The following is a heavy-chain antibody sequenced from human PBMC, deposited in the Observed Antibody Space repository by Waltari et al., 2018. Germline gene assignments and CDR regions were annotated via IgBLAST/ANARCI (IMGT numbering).Heavy chain of an antibody. V-gene: IGHV4-34*01. J-gene: IGHJ4*02. CDR2: INHSGST. Sequence: QVQLQQWGAGLLKPSETLSLTCAVYGGSFRGYYWSWIRQPPGQGLEWIGEINHSGSTNYNPSLKSRVTISVDTSKNQFSLKLSSVTAADTAVYYCARHRYYYGSGKLSDTFDYWGQGTLVTVSS. CDR1: GGSFRGYY. CDR3: ARHRYYYGSGKLSDTFDY. D-gene: IGHD3-10*01.